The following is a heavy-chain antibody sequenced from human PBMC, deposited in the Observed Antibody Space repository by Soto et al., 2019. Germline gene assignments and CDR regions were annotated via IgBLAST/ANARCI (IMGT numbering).Heavy chain of an antibody. CDR3: ARDRSIAAADPFDY. D-gene: IGHD6-13*01. CDR1: GFTFSSYA. Sequence: GWSLRLSCAASGFTFSSYAIHWVRQAPGKGLEWVTVTSYDGSNKYYADSVRGRFTISRDNSKNTLYLQMNSLRAEDTAVYYCARDRSIAAADPFDYWGQGTLVTVSS. V-gene: IGHV3-30*04. CDR2: TSYDGSNK. J-gene: IGHJ4*02.